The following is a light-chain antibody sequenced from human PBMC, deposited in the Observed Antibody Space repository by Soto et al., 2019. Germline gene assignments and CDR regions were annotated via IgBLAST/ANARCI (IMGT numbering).Light chain of an antibody. Sequence: EIVMTQSPATLSVSPGERATRSCRSSRSVSSNLAWYQQKPGQAPRLLIYGASTRATGIPARFSGSGSGTEFTLTISSLQSEDFAVYYCQQYNNWPPITFGQGTRLEIK. J-gene: IGKJ5*01. CDR3: QQYNNWPPIT. CDR1: RSVSSN. V-gene: IGKV3-15*01. CDR2: GAS.